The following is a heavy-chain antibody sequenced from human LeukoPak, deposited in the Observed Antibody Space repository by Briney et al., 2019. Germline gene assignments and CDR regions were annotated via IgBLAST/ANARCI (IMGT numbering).Heavy chain of an antibody. D-gene: IGHD1-7*01. CDR1: GFTSSDYY. CDR3: ARAVNWNYDAFDI. J-gene: IGHJ3*02. CDR2: IYHSGST. Sequence: LRLSCAASGFTSSDYYMSWIRQPPGKGLEWIGYIYHSGSTYYNPSLKSRVTISVDRSKNQFSLKLSSVTAADTAVYYCARAVNWNYDAFDIWGQGTMVTVSS. V-gene: IGHV4-30-2*01.